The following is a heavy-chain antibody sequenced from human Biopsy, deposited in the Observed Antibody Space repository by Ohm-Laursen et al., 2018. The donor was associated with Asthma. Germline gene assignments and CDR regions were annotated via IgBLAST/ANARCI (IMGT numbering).Heavy chain of an antibody. J-gene: IGHJ3*02. V-gene: IGHV3-30*03. CDR2: VSSDGHNK. D-gene: IGHD3-22*01. CDR3: ARQSGQDYGDSSGFDI. CDR1: GFVFSQWG. Sequence: SLRLSCTASGFVFSQWGMHWVRQGPGKGLEWVALVSSDGHNKYYEDSVKGRFTISRDNSRNRLYLQINRLTVEDSAVYFCARQSGQDYGDSSGFDIWGQGTKVAVSS.